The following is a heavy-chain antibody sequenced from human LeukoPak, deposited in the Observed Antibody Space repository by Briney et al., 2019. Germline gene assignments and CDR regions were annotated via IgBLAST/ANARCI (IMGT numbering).Heavy chain of an antibody. Sequence: GGSLRLSCAASGFTFSSYGMNWVRQAPGKGPEWISYISRSGATIYYADSVKGRFTISRDNAKYSLYLQMSSLGAEDTAIYYCSRDRGGGDIYFDYWGQGTLVTVSS. CDR3: SRDRGGGDIYFDY. CDR2: ISRSGATI. D-gene: IGHD2-21*02. J-gene: IGHJ4*02. V-gene: IGHV3-48*03. CDR1: GFTFSSYG.